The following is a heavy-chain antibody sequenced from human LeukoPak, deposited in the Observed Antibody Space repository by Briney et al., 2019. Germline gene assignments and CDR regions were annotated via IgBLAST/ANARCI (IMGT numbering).Heavy chain of an antibody. CDR2: VSYSGGT. V-gene: IGHV4-59*08. J-gene: IGHJ5*02. CDR3: ARRADYSVYGHWFVP. CDR1: GGSISSYY. Sequence: SETLSLTCTVSGGSISSYYWSWIRQPPGKGLEWIGYVSYSGGTNYNPSLESRVTISIDTSKSQFSLNLNSVTAADTAIYYCARRADYSVYGHWFVPWGQGTLVTVSS. D-gene: IGHD4-11*01.